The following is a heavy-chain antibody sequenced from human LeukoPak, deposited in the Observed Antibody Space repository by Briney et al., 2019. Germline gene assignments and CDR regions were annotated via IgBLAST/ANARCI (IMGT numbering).Heavy chain of an antibody. D-gene: IGHD1-26*01. J-gene: IGHJ4*02. CDR3: ARGGTYCPDY. V-gene: IGHV3-48*02. Sequence: GGSLRLSCAASGFTFSSYNMNWVRQAPGKGLEWVSYISSSSSPIFHADSVKGRFTISRDNAKNSLYLQMNSLRDEDTAVYYCARGGTYCPDYWGQGTLVTVSS. CDR1: GFTFSSYN. CDR2: ISSSSSPI.